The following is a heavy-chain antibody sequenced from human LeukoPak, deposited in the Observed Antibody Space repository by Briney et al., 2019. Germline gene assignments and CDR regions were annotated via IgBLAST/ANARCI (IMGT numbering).Heavy chain of an antibody. CDR1: GGSISSYY. Sequence: PSETLSLTCTVSGGSISSYYWSWIRQPPGKGLEWIGYIYYSGSTNYNPSLKSRVTISVDTSKNQFSLKLSSVTAADTAVYCCARYDGDYFDHWGQGTLVTVSS. D-gene: IGHD3-10*01. J-gene: IGHJ4*02. V-gene: IGHV4-59*01. CDR2: IYYSGST. CDR3: ARYDGDYFDH.